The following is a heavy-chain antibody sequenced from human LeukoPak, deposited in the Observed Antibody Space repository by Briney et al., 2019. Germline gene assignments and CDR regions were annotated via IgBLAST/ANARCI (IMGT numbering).Heavy chain of an antibody. CDR3: ATRVAVAGGTDY. J-gene: IGHJ4*02. CDR1: GYTLTELS. V-gene: IGHV1-24*01. D-gene: IGHD6-19*01. Sequence: ASVKVSCKVSGYTLTELSMHWVRQAPGKGLEWMGGFDPEDGETIYAQKFQGSVTMTEDTSTDTAYMELSSLRSEDTAVYYCATRVAVAGGTDYWGQGTLVTVSS. CDR2: FDPEDGET.